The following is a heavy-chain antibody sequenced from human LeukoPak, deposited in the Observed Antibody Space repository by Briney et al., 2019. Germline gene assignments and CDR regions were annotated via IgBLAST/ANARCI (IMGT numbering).Heavy chain of an antibody. CDR2: INHSGST. J-gene: IGHJ4*02. Sequence: PSETLSLTCAVYGGSFSGYYWSWIRQPPGKGLEWIGDINHSGSTNYNPSLKSRVTISVDTSKNQFSLKLSSVTAADTAVYYCARGRSRDSSGYYYPRLSSYFDYWGQGTLATVTS. D-gene: IGHD3-22*01. CDR3: ARGRSRDSSGYYYPRLSSYFDY. V-gene: IGHV4-34*01. CDR1: GGSFSGYY.